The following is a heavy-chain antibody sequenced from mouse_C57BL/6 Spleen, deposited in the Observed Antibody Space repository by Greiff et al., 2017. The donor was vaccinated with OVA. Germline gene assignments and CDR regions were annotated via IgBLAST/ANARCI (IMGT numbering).Heavy chain of an antibody. CDR3: ARNGYRYVDV. V-gene: IGHV2-2*01. Sequence: QVQLQQSGPGLVQPSQSLSIPCTVPGFSFTSYGLYWVRQSPGTGLEWLGVIWSGGSTDYNDDFFSSLIISNDNSKSQFFFKMNSLQADDTAIYYCARNGYRYVDVWGTGTTVTVAS. CDR1: GFSFTSYG. J-gene: IGHJ1*03. CDR2: IWSGGST.